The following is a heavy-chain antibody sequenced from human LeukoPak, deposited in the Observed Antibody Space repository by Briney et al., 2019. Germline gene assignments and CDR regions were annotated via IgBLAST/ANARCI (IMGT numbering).Heavy chain of an antibody. J-gene: IGHJ6*02. CDR3: LRDCNNIGGSGARMDV. CDR1: GFTFSSYW. Sequence: GGSLRLSCAASGFTFSSYWMNWARQAPGKGLEWVASINHNGNVNYYVDSVMGRFTISRENAKNSWYLQMSSLRAGDTAVYYCLRDCNNIGGSGARMDVWGQETTVTVSS. CDR2: INHNGNVN. V-gene: IGHV3-7*01. D-gene: IGHD2/OR15-2a*01.